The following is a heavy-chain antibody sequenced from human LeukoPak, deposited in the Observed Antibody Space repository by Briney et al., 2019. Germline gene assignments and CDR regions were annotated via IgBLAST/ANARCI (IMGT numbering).Heavy chain of an antibody. Sequence: KPSETLSLTCTVSGGSISSGSYDWGWIRQPGGKGLEWIGRIYTSGSTNYNPSLQSRVTISVDTSKTQFSLKLSSVTAADTAVYYCAGAYYGGNSAVEDCFDPWGQGTLVTVSS. CDR1: GGSISSGSYD. V-gene: IGHV4-61*02. CDR3: AGAYYGGNSAVEDCFDP. J-gene: IGHJ5*02. D-gene: IGHD4-23*01. CDR2: IYTSGST.